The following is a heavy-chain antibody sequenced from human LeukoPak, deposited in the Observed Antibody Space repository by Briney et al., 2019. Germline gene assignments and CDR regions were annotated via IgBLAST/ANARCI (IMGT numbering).Heavy chain of an antibody. D-gene: IGHD2-2*01. J-gene: IGHJ6*02. CDR3: ATVSSSSPLRPMDV. V-gene: IGHV3-30-3*01. CDR1: GFSLSNFQ. CDR2: ISLDGSTE. Sequence: PGGSLRLSCVASGFSLSNFQMYWVRQAPGKGLEWVSIISLDGSTEFYADSVKGRFTISRDTASNTMHLEMNNLRIEDTAVYYCATVSSSSPLRPMDVWGQGTTVTVSS.